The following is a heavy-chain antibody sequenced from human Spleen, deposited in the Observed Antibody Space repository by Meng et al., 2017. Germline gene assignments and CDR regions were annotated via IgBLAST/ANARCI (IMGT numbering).Heavy chain of an antibody. D-gene: IGHD4-23*01. CDR2: VNAGNGNT. CDR1: GYTFTSYA. CDR3: ARGFPTTVATLPGY. V-gene: IGHV1-3*01. J-gene: IGHJ4*02. Sequence: QVQLVQSGAEVKKPGASVKVSCRASGYTFTSYAMHWVRQAPGQMLEWMGWVNAGNGNTKYSQKFQGRVTITRDTSASTAYMELSSLRSEDTAVYYCARGFPTTVATLPGYWGQGTLVTVSS.